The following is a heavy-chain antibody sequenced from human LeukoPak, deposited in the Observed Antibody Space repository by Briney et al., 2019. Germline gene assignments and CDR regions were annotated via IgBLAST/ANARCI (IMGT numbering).Heavy chain of an antibody. Sequence: GRSLRLSCAASGFTFSSYGMHWVRQAPGKGLEWVAVISYDGSNKYYADSVKGRFTISRDNSKNTLYLQMNSLRAEDTAVYCCAKDGGQYWGQGTLVTVSS. V-gene: IGHV3-30*18. CDR2: ISYDGSNK. D-gene: IGHD3-10*01. J-gene: IGHJ4*02. CDR1: GFTFSSYG. CDR3: AKDGGQY.